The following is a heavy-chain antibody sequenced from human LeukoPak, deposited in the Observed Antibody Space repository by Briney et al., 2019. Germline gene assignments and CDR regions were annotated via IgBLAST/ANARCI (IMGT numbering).Heavy chain of an antibody. V-gene: IGHV3-74*01. CDR3: ARDMQWLALEALDY. J-gene: IGHJ4*02. CDR1: GFTFSSYW. Sequence: GGSLRLSCDASGFTFSSYWMHWVRQAPRKGLVWVSRINSDGSSASYADSVKGRFTISRDNAKNTVFLQMNSLRAEDTAVYYCARDMQWLALEALDYWGQGTLVTVSS. D-gene: IGHD6-19*01. CDR2: INSDGSSA.